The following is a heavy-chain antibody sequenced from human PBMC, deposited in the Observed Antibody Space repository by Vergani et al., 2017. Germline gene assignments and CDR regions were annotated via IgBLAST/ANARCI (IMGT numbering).Heavy chain of an antibody. CDR2: IYYSGST. J-gene: IGHJ4*02. V-gene: IGHV4-39*07. CDR3: ARTAFYCGGDCYSRGVFDY. CDR1: GGSISSGGYY. Sequence: QVQLQESGPGLVKPSQTLSLTCTVSGGSISSGGYYWGWIRQPPGKGLEWIGSIYYSGSTYYNPSLKSRVTISVDTSKNQFSLKLSSVTAADTAVYYCARTAFYCGGDCYSRGVFDYWGQGTLVTVSS. D-gene: IGHD2-21*01.